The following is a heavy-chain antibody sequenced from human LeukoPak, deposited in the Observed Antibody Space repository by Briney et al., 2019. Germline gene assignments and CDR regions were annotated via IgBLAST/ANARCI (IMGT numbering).Heavy chain of an antibody. V-gene: IGHV6-1*01. D-gene: IGHD3-22*01. CDR2: TYYRSKWYN. CDR1: GDSVSSNSAA. Sequence: SQTLSLTCAISGDSVSSNSAAWNWLRQSPSRGLEWLGRTYYRSKWYNDYAVSVKSRITINPDTSKNPLSLQLNSVTPEDTAVYYCARELYYYDSSGFYSVGPPDYWGQGTLVTVSS. J-gene: IGHJ4*02. CDR3: ARELYYYDSSGFYSVGPPDY.